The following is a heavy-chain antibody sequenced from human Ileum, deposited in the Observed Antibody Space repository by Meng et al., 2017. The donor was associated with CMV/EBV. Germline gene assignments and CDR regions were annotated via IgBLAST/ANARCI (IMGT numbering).Heavy chain of an antibody. CDR3: ARDFGRTGAPFDY. CDR1: GGSISSSSYY. CDR2: IYYSGGT. V-gene: IGHV4-39*07. Sequence: SETLSLTCTVSGGSISSSSYYWGWTRQPPGKGLEWIGSIYYSGGTYYNPSLKSRVTISVDTSKNQFSLKLSSVTAADTAVYYCARDFGRTGAPFDYWGQGTLVTVSS. J-gene: IGHJ4*02. D-gene: IGHD1-26*01.